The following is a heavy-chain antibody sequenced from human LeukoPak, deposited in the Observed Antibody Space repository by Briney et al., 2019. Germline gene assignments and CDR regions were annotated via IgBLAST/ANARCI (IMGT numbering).Heavy chain of an antibody. D-gene: IGHD1-26*01. Sequence: PGGSLRLSCAASGFTVSSNYMSWVRQAPGKGLEWVSVIYSGGSTYYADSVNGRFTISRDNSKNMLYLQMNSQRAEDTAVYYCARGGESGSYYAPRYFDYWGQGTLVTVSS. CDR3: ARGGESGSYYAPRYFDY. J-gene: IGHJ4*02. V-gene: IGHV3-66*01. CDR2: IYSGGST. CDR1: GFTVSSNY.